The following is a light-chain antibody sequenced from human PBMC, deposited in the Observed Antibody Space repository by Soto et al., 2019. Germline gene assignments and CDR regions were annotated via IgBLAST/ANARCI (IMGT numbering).Light chain of an antibody. CDR1: SGHSSYA. Sequence: QPVLTQSPSASASLGASVKLTCTLSSGHSSYAIAWHQQQPEKGPRYLMKLNSDGSHTKGDGIPDRFSGSSSGAERYLTISSLQSEDEADYYCQTWAIGIHVLFGGGTKVTVL. J-gene: IGLJ2*01. CDR3: QTWAIGIHVL. V-gene: IGLV4-69*01. CDR2: LNSDGSH.